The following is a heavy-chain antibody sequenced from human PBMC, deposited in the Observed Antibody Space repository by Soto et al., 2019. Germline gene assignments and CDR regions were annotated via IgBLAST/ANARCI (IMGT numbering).Heavy chain of an antibody. Sequence: QVQLQQWGAGLLKPSETLSLTCAVYGGSFSGYYWSWIRQPPGKGLEWIGEINHSGSTNYNPSLKSRVTISVDTSKNQFSLKLSSVTAADTAVYYCARGRFGSCRGGYCSGGSCCSFDYWGQGTLVTVSS. V-gene: IGHV4-34*01. CDR2: INHSGST. J-gene: IGHJ4*02. CDR1: GGSFSGYY. D-gene: IGHD2-15*01. CDR3: ARGRFGSCRGGYCSGGSCCSFDY.